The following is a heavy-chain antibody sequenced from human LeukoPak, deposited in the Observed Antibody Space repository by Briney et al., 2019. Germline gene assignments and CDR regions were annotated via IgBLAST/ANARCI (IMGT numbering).Heavy chain of an antibody. CDR3: AKGRLYDILTGYYPTGLDY. CDR1: GFTVSNNR. V-gene: IGHV3-23*01. J-gene: IGHJ4*02. CDR2: ISGSGGST. D-gene: IGHD3-9*01. Sequence: GESLRLSCAASGFTVSNNRMGWVRQAPGKGLEWVSAISGSGGSTYYADSVKGRFTISRDNSKNTLYLQMNSLRAEDTAVYYCAKGRLYDILTGYYPTGLDYWGQGTLVTVSS.